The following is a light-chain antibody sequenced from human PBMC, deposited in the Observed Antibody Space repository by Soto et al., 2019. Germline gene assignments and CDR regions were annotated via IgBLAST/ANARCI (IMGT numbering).Light chain of an antibody. J-gene: IGLJ1*01. CDR3: SSYAGSNIL. Sequence: QSALTQPPXASGSPGQSVTISCTGTSSDVGGYNYVSWYQQHPGKAPKLMIYEVNKRPSGVPDRFSASKSGNTASLTVSGLQAEDEADYYCSSYAGSNILFGTGTKVTVL. CDR2: EVN. V-gene: IGLV2-8*01. CDR1: SSDVGGYNY.